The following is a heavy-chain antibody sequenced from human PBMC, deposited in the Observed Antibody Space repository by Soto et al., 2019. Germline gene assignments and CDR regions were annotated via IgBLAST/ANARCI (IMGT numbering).Heavy chain of an antibody. Sequence: GESLKISCKGSGYSFTSYWIGWVRQMPGKGLEWMGIIYPGDSDTRYSPSFQGQVTISADKSISTAYLQWSSLKASDTAMYYCARGSAAARIWYYYGMDVWGQGTTVTVSS. D-gene: IGHD6-13*01. CDR2: IYPGDSDT. J-gene: IGHJ6*02. V-gene: IGHV5-51*01. CDR1: GYSFTSYW. CDR3: ARGSAAARIWYYYGMDV.